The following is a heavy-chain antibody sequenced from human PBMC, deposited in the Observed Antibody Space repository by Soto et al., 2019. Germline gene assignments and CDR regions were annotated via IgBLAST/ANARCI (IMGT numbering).Heavy chain of an antibody. CDR2: ISYDGSNK. D-gene: IGHD1-1*01. J-gene: IGHJ4*02. CDR1: GFTFSSYA. V-gene: IGHV3-30-3*01. CDR3: ARDPNWNVPFDY. Sequence: GGSLRLSCAASGFTFSSYAMHWVRQAPGKGLEWVAVISYDGSNKYYADSVKGRFTISRDNSKNTLYLQMNSLRAEDTAVYYCARDPNWNVPFDYWGQGTLVTVSS.